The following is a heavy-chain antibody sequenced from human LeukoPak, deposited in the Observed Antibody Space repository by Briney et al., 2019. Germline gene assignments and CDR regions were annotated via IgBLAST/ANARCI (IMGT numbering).Heavy chain of an antibody. V-gene: IGHV4-34*01. J-gene: IGHJ4*02. CDR3: ARSGRVFPFDY. CDR1: GGSFSGYY. Sequence: SETLSLTCDVYGGSFSGYYWAWIRQPPGKGLEWIGEVNHSGSPSYNPSLKSRVTISVDTSKNQFSLKLSSVTAADTAVYYCARSGRVFPFDYWGQGTLVTVSS. CDR2: VNHSGSP. D-gene: IGHD1-26*01.